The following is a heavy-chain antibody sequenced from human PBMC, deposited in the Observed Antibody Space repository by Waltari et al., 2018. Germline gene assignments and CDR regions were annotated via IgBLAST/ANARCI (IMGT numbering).Heavy chain of an antibody. CDR2: ISHDGSNK. CDR3: VKYSGFDYFFDY. J-gene: IGHJ4*02. Sequence: QFQLVESGGCVVQPGRSLRLPCAASGFIFGNCNMHWVRQTPGQGLQWVAAISHDGSNKDYADSVKSRFTVSRDNSNNTLYLQINSLRADDTGIYFCVKYSGFDYFFDYWGQGTLVTVSS. D-gene: IGHD5-12*01. CDR1: GFIFGNCN. V-gene: IGHV3-30*18.